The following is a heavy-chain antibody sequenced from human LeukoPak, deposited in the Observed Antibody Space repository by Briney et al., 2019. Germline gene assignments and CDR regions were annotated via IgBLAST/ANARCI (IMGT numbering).Heavy chain of an antibody. V-gene: IGHV4-4*07. J-gene: IGHJ5*02. Sequence: SETLSLTCTVSGGSISSYYWSWIRQPAGKGLEWIGRIDTSGSTNYNPSLKSRVTMSVDTSKNQFSLKLSSVTAADTAVYYCARDEAEIDYYDSSGYYNWFDPWGQGTLVTVSS. CDR2: IDTSGST. D-gene: IGHD3-22*01. CDR3: ARDEAEIDYYDSSGYYNWFDP. CDR1: GGSISSYY.